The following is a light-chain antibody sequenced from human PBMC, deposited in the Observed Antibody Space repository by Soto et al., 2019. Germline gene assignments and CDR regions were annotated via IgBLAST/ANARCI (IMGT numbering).Light chain of an antibody. CDR2: ASS. J-gene: IGKJ1*01. CDR1: QGISNN. Sequence: EIVMTQSPATLSVSPGERATLSCSASQGISNNLSWYHQRPGQAPRLLIYASSTRATGIPASFSGSGSGTQFTLTISSLQANYFTNYCRQQHHNRLTFGRATKVELK. CDR3: QQHHNRLT. V-gene: IGKV3-15*01.